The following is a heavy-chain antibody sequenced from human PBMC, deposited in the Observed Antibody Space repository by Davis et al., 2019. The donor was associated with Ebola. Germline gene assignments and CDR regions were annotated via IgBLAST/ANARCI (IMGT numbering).Heavy chain of an antibody. J-gene: IGHJ3*02. D-gene: IGHD2-8*02. CDR3: ASLRRTITGMDDGFDI. CDR2: IYTGDSDT. Sequence: GGSLRLSCKGSGNSFTSFWIGWVRQMPGKGLEWMGVIYTGDSDTRYSPSFRGQVTISADKSMKTAFLQWSSLKASDSGMYYCASLRRTITGMDDGFDIWGEGTMVTVSS. V-gene: IGHV5-51*01. CDR1: GNSFTSFW.